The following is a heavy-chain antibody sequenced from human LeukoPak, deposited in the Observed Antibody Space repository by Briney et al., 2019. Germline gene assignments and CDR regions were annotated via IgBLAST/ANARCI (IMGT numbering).Heavy chain of an antibody. D-gene: IGHD4-17*01. V-gene: IGHV3-7*01. J-gene: IGHJ4*02. CDR3: ARTTILDY. CDR1: GFTFSSFY. CDR2: IKQDGSDK. Sequence: GGSLRLSCAASGFTFSSFYMTWVRQAPGKGLEWVATIKQDGSDKHYVDSVKGRFIISRDNAKNSLYLQMNSLRAENTAVYYCARTTILDYWGQGTLVTVSS.